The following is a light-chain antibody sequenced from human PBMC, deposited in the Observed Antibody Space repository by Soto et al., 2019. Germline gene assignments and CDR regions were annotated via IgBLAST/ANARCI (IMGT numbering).Light chain of an antibody. Sequence: QPALAQPPPASGSPGQSVTISCTGTSSDVGAYIFVSWYQQHPGKAPKLMIYDVNRRPPGVPDRFFGSKSGNTASLTVSGLQAEDEADYYCVSFAGGTYVFGTGTKVTVL. CDR1: SSDVGAYIF. V-gene: IGLV2-8*01. CDR2: DVN. CDR3: VSFAGGTYV. J-gene: IGLJ1*01.